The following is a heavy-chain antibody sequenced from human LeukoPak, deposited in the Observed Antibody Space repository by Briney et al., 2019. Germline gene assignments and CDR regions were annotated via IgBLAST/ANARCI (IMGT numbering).Heavy chain of an antibody. V-gene: IGHV4-34*01. D-gene: IGHD6-13*01. Sequence: ETLSLTCAVYGGSFSGYYWSWIRQPPGKGLEWIGEINHSGSTNYNPSLKSRVTISVDTSENQFSLKLSSVTAADTAVYYCARDHSSSSEDYWGQGTLVTVS. CDR1: GGSFSGYY. CDR3: ARDHSSSSEDY. CDR2: INHSGST. J-gene: IGHJ4*02.